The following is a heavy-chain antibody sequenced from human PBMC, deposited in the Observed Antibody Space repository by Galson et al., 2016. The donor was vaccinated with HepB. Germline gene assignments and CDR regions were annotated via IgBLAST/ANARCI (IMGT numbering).Heavy chain of an antibody. D-gene: IGHD2-15*01. J-gene: IGHJ4*02. V-gene: IGHV3-23*01. CDR1: GFTFSSYA. Sequence: SLRLSCAASGFTFSSYAMSWVRQAPGKGLEWVSGISGSSGSTYYADSVKGRFTISRDNSKNTLYLQMNSLRAEDTAVYYCAKSIIAYDCIGNYFDYWGQGTLVTVSS. CDR2: ISGSSGST. CDR3: AKSIIAYDCIGNYFDY.